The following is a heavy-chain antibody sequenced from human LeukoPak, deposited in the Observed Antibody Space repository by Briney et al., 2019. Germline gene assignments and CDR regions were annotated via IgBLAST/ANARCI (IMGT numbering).Heavy chain of an antibody. V-gene: IGHV3-30-3*01. CDR3: ARSRPSSHIVVVVGASRVAFDI. CDR1: GFTFSSYA. J-gene: IGHJ3*02. CDR2: ISYDGSNK. D-gene: IGHD2-21*01. Sequence: GRSLRLSCAASGFTFSSYAMHWVRQAPGKGLEWVAVISYDGSNKYYADSVKGRFTISRDNSKNTLYLQMNSLRAEDTAVYYCARSRPSSHIVVVVGASRVAFDIWGQGTMVTVSS.